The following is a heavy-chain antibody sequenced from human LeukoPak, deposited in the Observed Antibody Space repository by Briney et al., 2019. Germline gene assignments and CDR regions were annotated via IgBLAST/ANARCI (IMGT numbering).Heavy chain of an antibody. CDR3: ARDPSGSGVY. CDR2: INTNTGDP. V-gene: IGHV7-4-1*02. CDR1: GYTFTSYA. Sequence: PVASVRVSCKASGYTFTSYAMNWVRQAPGQGLEWMGWINTNTGDPTYAEGFTGRFVFSLDTSVSTAYLQISSLKAEDTAVYYCARDPSGSGVYWGQGTLVTVSS. D-gene: IGHD3-10*01. J-gene: IGHJ4*02.